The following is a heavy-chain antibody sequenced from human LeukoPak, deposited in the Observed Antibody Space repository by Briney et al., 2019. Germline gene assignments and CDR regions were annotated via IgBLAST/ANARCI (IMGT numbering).Heavy chain of an antibody. D-gene: IGHD2/OR15-2a*01. CDR3: AKSASRLVSDYYYYMDV. J-gene: IGHJ6*03. V-gene: IGHV3-43*01. Sequence: PGGSLRLSCAASGFTFDDYTMHWVRQAPGKGLEWVSLISWDIGSTYYADSVKGRFTISRDNSKNSLYLQMNSLRTEDTALYYCAKSASRLVSDYYYYMDVWGKGTTVTVSS. CDR2: ISWDIGST. CDR1: GFTFDDYT.